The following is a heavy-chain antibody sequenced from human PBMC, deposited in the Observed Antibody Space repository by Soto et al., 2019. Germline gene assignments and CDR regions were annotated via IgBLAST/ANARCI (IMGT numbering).Heavy chain of an antibody. V-gene: IGHV4-59*01. D-gene: IGHD4-4*01. Sequence: SETLSLTCTVSGGSISRYYWSWSRQPPGKGLEWIGYIYYSGSTNYNPSLKSRVTISVDTSKNQFSLKLSSVTAADTAVYYCARDAETTVTTSSGFDPWGQGTLVTVSS. CDR2: IYYSGST. J-gene: IGHJ5*02. CDR3: ARDAETTVTTSSGFDP. CDR1: GGSISRYY.